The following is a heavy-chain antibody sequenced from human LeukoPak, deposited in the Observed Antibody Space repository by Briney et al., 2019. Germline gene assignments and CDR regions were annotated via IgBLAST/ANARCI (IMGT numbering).Heavy chain of an antibody. CDR3: ARGRPAVRMVRGVIDY. D-gene: IGHD3-10*01. CDR2: MNPNSGNT. Sequence: GASVQVSCKASGYTFTSYDINWVRQATGQGLEWMVWMNPNSGNTGYAQKFQGRVTMTRNTCISTAYMELSSLRSEDTAVYYCARGRPAVRMVRGVIDYWGQGTLVTVSS. J-gene: IGHJ4*02. CDR1: GYTFTSYD. V-gene: IGHV1-8*01.